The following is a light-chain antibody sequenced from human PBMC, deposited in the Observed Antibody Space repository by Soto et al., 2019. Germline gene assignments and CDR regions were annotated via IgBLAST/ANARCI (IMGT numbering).Light chain of an antibody. V-gene: IGKV3-15*01. CDR2: GAS. CDR1: QSFSSN. Sequence: EIVMTQSPATLSVSPGERVTLSCRASQSFSSNLAWYQHKPGQAPRLLIYGASTTATDVPPRFSGSGSGTEFTLTISNLQSEDVAVYYCQQYNDWPRTFGQGTRLEIK. J-gene: IGKJ5*01. CDR3: QQYNDWPRT.